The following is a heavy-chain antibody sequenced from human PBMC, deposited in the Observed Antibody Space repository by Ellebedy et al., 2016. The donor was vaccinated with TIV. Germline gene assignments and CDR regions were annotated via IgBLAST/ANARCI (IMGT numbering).Heavy chain of an antibody. Sequence: SGPTLVKPTQTLTLTCTFSGFSLRTIGLGVGWIRQHPGKAPEWLAQIFWNDDKSYNPSLQTRLTVTKDTSKNQVVLTMTNMDPVDTTTYYCATSESSIGDVPVYWGQGALVTVSS. D-gene: IGHD2-21*02. CDR1: GFSLRTIGLG. CDR2: IFWNDDK. J-gene: IGHJ4*02. CDR3: ATSESSIGDVPVY. V-gene: IGHV2-5*01.